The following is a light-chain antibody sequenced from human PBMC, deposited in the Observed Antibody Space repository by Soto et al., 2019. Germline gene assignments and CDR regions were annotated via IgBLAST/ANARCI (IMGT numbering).Light chain of an antibody. CDR2: DAS. CDR1: QSVATF. CDR3: QHRTDWPPICT. Sequence: EIVLTQSPPTLALSPGERATLSCRASQSVATFLAWYQQRPGQAPRLLIYDASHRATGIPARFSGSGSGTDFTLTISSLEPEAFAVYFCQHRTDWPPICTFGQGTKVEIK. V-gene: IGKV3-11*01. J-gene: IGKJ2*02.